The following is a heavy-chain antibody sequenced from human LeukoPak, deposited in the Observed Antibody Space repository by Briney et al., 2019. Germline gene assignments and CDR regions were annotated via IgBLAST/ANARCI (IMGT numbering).Heavy chain of an antibody. J-gene: IGHJ4*02. CDR2: ISAYNGNT. CDR1: GYTFTSYG. CDR3: ARAGGDMWELHNFDY. D-gene: IGHD1-26*01. V-gene: IGHV1-18*01. Sequence: ASVNVSCKASGYTFTSYGISWVRQAPGQGLEWMGWISAYNGNTNYAQKLQGRVTMTTDTSTSTAYMELRSLRSDDTAVYYCARAGGDMWELHNFDYWGQGTLVTVSS.